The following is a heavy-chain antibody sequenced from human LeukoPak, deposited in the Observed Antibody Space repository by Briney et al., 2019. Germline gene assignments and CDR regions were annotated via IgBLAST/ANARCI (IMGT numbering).Heavy chain of an antibody. V-gene: IGHV3-23*01. Sequence: GGPLRLSCAASGFTFSNYAMTWVRQAPGKGLEWVSGISGRGDYTYYADSVRGRFTISRDNSKNTVYLQMNSLRAEDTAVYYCAKMEGYYFGSGSYSLDYWGQGTLVTVSS. CDR1: GFTFSNYA. D-gene: IGHD3-10*01. J-gene: IGHJ4*02. CDR2: ISGRGDYT. CDR3: AKMEGYYFGSGSYSLDY.